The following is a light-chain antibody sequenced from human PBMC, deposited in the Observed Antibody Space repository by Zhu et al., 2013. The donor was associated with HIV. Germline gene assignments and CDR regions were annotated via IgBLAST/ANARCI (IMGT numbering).Light chain of an antibody. V-gene: IGLV2-8*01. Sequence: QSALTQPPSAPGSPGQSVTISCTGTSSDVGAYNYVSWYQQHPGKAPRLIIYEVSKRPSGVPDRFSGSKSGNMASLTVSGLQAEDEADYYCSSYAGSKNYVFGTGTQVTVL. CDR1: SSDVGAYNY. CDR2: EVS. J-gene: IGLJ1*01. CDR3: SSYAGSKNYV.